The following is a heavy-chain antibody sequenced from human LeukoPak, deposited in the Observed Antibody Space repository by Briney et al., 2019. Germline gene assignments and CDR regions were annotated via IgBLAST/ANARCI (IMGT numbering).Heavy chain of an antibody. Sequence: GASVKVSCKASGYTFSGHDVNWVRQATGQGLEWMGWMNPNSGNTGYAQKFQGRVTMTRNTSISTAYMELTSLTSEDSAVYYCAKAVKYSYGSGSSYYFDYWGQGALVTVSS. CDR2: MNPNSGNT. V-gene: IGHV1-8*01. D-gene: IGHD3-10*01. J-gene: IGHJ4*02. CDR3: AKAVKYSYGSGSSYYFDY. CDR1: GYTFSGHD.